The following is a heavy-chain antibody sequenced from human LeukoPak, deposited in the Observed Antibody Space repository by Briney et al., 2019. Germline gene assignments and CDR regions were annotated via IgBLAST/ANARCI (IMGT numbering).Heavy chain of an antibody. Sequence: PGGSLXLSCAASGFTFDDYAMHWVRQAPGKGLEWVSGISWNSGSIGYADSVKGRFTISRDNAKNSLYLQMNSLRAEDTALYYCAKPGYSGIPGAFFDIWGQGTMVTVSS. V-gene: IGHV3-9*01. CDR3: AKPGYSGIPGAFFDI. CDR1: GFTFDDYA. J-gene: IGHJ3*02. D-gene: IGHD1-26*01. CDR2: ISWNSGSI.